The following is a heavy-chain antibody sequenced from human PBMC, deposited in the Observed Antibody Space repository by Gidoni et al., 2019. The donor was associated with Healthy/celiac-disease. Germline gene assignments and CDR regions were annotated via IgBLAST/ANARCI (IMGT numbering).Heavy chain of an antibody. J-gene: IGHJ6*02. Sequence: EVQLLESGGGLVQPGGSLSLSCAASGFTFSSYAMSWVRQAPGKGMEWVSAISGSGGSTYYADSVKGRFTISRDNSKNTLYLQMNSLRAEDTAVYYCAKDSGILTFPLYYGMDVWGQGTTVTVSS. D-gene: IGHD3-9*01. CDR1: GFTFSSYA. V-gene: IGHV3-23*01. CDR2: ISGSGGST. CDR3: AKDSGILTFPLYYGMDV.